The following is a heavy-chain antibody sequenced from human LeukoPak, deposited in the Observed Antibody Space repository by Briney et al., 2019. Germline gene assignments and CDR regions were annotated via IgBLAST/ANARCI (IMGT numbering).Heavy chain of an antibody. CDR2: IIPVFDTA. CDR1: GDTFSNYD. V-gene: IGHV1-69*05. J-gene: IGHJ4*02. CDR3: ALSAEKQLVYFDF. Sequence: SSVKVSYKASGDTFSNYDVTWVRQAPGQGLEWMERIIPVFDTAKYAQNFQGRVTMTTDESSSTAYMELYSLRSEDTAVYYCALSAEKQLVYFDFWGQGTLVTVS. D-gene: IGHD6-13*01.